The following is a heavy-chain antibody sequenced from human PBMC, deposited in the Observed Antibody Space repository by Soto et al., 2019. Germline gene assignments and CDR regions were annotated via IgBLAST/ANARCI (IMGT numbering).Heavy chain of an antibody. J-gene: IGHJ4*02. D-gene: IGHD6-13*01. Sequence: SVKVSCKVSGYTLTELSMHWVRQPPGKGLEWVGGVDPEDGETIYAQKFQGRVTMTEDTSTDTAYMELSSLRSEDTAVYYCATHSSSWSIRGQFDYWGQGTLVTVS. V-gene: IGHV1-24*01. CDR2: VDPEDGET. CDR1: GYTLTELS. CDR3: ATHSSSWSIRGQFDY.